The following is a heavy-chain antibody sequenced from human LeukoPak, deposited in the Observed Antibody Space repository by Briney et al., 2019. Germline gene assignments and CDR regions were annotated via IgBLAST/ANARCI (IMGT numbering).Heavy chain of an antibody. J-gene: IGHJ4*02. Sequence: PGGSLRLSCVASGFTFSSYWMHWVRQAPGKGLVWVSRINSDGSSTKCADSVKGRFTISRDNAKNSLYLQMNSLRAEDTAVYYCAREMDYYDSRPIDYWGQGTLVTVSS. V-gene: IGHV3-74*03. CDR2: INSDGSST. CDR1: GFTFSSYW. CDR3: AREMDYYDSRPIDY. D-gene: IGHD3-22*01.